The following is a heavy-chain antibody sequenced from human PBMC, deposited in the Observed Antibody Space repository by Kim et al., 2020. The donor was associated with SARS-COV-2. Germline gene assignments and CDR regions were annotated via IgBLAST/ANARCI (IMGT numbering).Heavy chain of an antibody. Sequence: GGSLRLSCAASGFSFSSYGMHWVRQAPGKGLEWVAVIWYDGSNEYYADSVKGRFTISRENTKNTLYLQMNSLRAEDTAVYYCERDHGYCGAGSCYWRVYGMDVWGQGTTVTVSS. D-gene: IGHD2-15*01. CDR2: IWYDGSNE. J-gene: IGHJ6*02. V-gene: IGHV3-33*01. CDR3: ERDHGYCGAGSCYWRVYGMDV. CDR1: GFSFSSYG.